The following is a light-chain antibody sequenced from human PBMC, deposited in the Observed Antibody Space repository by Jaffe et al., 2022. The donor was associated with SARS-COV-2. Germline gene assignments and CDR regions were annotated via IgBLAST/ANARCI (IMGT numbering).Light chain of an antibody. CDR3: QQYSSYSRT. J-gene: IGKJ1*01. Sequence: DIQMTQSPSTLSASIGDRVTITCRASQSISTWLAWYQQKPGKAPKLLLYKASSLESGVPSRFSGSGSGTEFTLTISSLQPDDFATYYCQQYSSYSRTFGQGTKVEIK. CDR2: KAS. V-gene: IGKV1-5*03. CDR1: QSISTW.